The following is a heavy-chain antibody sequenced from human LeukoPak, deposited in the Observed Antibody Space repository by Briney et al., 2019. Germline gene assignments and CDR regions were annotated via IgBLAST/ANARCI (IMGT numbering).Heavy chain of an antibody. D-gene: IGHD6-13*01. J-gene: IGHJ5*01. Sequence: ASVKVSCKASGYTFTGYYMHWVRQAPGKGLEWMGGFDPEDGETIYAQKFQGRVTMTEDTSTDTAYMELSSLRSEDTAVYYCATMYSSSWYNWFDPWGQGTLVTVSS. CDR1: GYTFTGYY. V-gene: IGHV1-24*01. CDR2: FDPEDGET. CDR3: ATMYSSSWYNWFDP.